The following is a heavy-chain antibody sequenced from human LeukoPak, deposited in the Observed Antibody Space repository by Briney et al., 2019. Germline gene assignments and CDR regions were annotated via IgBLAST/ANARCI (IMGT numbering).Heavy chain of an antibody. CDR3: ARDRGKGELLGDFDY. CDR1: GYIFTRYY. CDR2: INTNSGGK. D-gene: IGHD1-26*01. V-gene: IGHV1-2*02. J-gene: IGHJ4*02. Sequence: ASVKVSCQASGYIFTRYYMHSGRQAAGQRLEWMGWINTNSGGKNYAQKLQGRVTMPRHTSISTAYMALSRQRSGDGPAYYGARDRGKGELLGDFDYWGQGTLVTVSS.